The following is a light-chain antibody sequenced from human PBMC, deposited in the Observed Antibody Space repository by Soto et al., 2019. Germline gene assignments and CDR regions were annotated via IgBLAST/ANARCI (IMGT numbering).Light chain of an antibody. J-gene: IGKJ2*01. V-gene: IGKV1-5*03. CDR1: QSISSW. CDR2: KAS. Sequence: DIQMTQSPSTLSASVGDRVTITCRASQSISSWLAWYQQKPGKAPKLLIYKASSLESGVPSRFSGSGSGTEFTLTISSLQPEDFATYYFQQYNSYSYTFGQGTKLEIK. CDR3: QQYNSYSYT.